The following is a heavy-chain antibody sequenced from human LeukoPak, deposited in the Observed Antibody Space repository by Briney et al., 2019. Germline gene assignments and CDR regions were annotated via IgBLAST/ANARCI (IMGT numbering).Heavy chain of an antibody. CDR2: IYYSGST. Sequence: PSETLSLTCTVSGGSISSSSYSWGWIRQPPGKGLEWIGSIYYSGSTYYNPSLKSRVTISVDTSKNQFSLKLSSVTAADTAVYYCARDQGYDSSGYYYDHDAFDIWGQGTMVTVSS. CDR1: GGSISSSSYS. CDR3: ARDQGYDSSGYYYDHDAFDI. J-gene: IGHJ3*02. D-gene: IGHD3-22*01. V-gene: IGHV4-39*07.